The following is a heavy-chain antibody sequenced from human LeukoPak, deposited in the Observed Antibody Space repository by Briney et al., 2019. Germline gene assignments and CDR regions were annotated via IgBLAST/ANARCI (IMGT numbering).Heavy chain of an antibody. CDR3: ARAVAGTFDY. D-gene: IGHD6-19*01. CDR1: GGSISSGGYS. CDR2: IYHSGST. Sequence: SETLSLTCAVSGGSISSGGYSWSWIRQPPGTGLEWIGYIYHSGSTYYNPSLKSRVTISVDRSKNQFSLKLSSVTAADTAVYYCARAVAGTFDYWGQGTLVTVSS. J-gene: IGHJ4*02. V-gene: IGHV4-30-2*01.